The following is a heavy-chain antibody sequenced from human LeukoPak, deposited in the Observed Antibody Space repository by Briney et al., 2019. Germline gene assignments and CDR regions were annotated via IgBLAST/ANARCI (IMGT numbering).Heavy chain of an antibody. D-gene: IGHD3-9*01. CDR1: GFTFSSYG. J-gene: IGHJ4*02. Sequence: VVPGGSLRLSCAASGFTFSSYGMHWVRQAPGKGLEWVAVIWYDGSNKYYADSVKGRFTISRDNSKNTLYLQMNSLRAEDTAVYYCARGWDYDILTGYYPFDYWGQGTLVTVSS. V-gene: IGHV3-33*01. CDR2: IWYDGSNK. CDR3: ARGWDYDILTGYYPFDY.